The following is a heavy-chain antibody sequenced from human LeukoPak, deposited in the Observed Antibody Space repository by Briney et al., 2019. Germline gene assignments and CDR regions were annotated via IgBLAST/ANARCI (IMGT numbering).Heavy chain of an antibody. J-gene: IGHJ6*04. CDR2: IRPSGDNT. V-gene: IGHV3-23*01. CDR1: GFTFSSYD. CDR3: AELGITMIGGV. Sequence: GGSLRLSCAASGFTFSSYDMTWVRQAPGRGLEWVSSIRPSGDNTYYGDSVKGRFTISRDNAKNSLYRQMNSLRAEDTAVYYCAELGITMIGGVWGKGTTVTISS. D-gene: IGHD3-10*02.